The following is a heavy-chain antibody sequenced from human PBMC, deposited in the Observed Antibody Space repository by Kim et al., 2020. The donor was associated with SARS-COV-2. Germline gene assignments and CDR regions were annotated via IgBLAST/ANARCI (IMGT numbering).Heavy chain of an antibody. CDR2: IYYSGST. V-gene: IGHV4-59*13. Sequence: SETLSLTCTVSGGSISSYYWSWIRQPPGKGLEWIGYIYYSGSTNYNPSLKSRVTISVDTSKNQFSLKLSSVTAADTAVYYCARERGYSGYESNWVDPWGQGTLVTVSS. D-gene: IGHD5-12*01. CDR1: GGSISSYY. CDR3: ARERGYSGYESNWVDP. J-gene: IGHJ5*02.